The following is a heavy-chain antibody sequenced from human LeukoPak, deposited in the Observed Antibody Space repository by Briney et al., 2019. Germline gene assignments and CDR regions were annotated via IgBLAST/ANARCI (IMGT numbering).Heavy chain of an antibody. J-gene: IGHJ5*02. CDR2: IYYSGST. CDR3: AKSSGWYSGWFDP. CDR1: GGSISSYY. V-gene: IGHV4-39*07. Sequence: NPSETLSLTCTVSGGSISSYYWGWIRQPPGKGLEWIGSIYYSGSTYYNPSLKSRVTISVDTSKNQFSLKLSSVTAADTAVYYCAKSSGWYSGWFDPWGQGTLVTVSS. D-gene: IGHD6-19*01.